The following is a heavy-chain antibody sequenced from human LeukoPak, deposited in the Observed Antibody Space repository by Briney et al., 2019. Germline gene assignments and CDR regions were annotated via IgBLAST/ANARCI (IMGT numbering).Heavy chain of an antibody. Sequence: GGSLRLSCAASGFTFSSYDMHWVRQATGKGLEWVSAIGTAGDTYYPGSVKGRFTISRENAKNSLYLQMNSLRAGDTAVYYCARGVRGYYYDSSGSTFDYWGQGTLVTVSS. CDR1: GFTFSSYD. CDR2: IGTAGDT. CDR3: ARGVRGYYYDSSGSTFDY. V-gene: IGHV3-13*01. J-gene: IGHJ4*02. D-gene: IGHD3-22*01.